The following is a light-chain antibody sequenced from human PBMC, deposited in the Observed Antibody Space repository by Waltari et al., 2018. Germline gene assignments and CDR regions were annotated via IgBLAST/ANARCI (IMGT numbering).Light chain of an antibody. V-gene: IGLV2-23*02. CDR1: SSDVGIYNL. CDR3: CSYAGDTTWV. CDR2: EVT. J-gene: IGLJ3*02. Sequence: QSALTQPASVSGSPGQSITISCTGTSSDVGIYNLVSCYQQHPGKAPKFMIYEVTKRPSGVSDRFSGSKAGNTASLTISGLQAEDEADYYCCSYAGDTTWVFGGGTKLTVL.